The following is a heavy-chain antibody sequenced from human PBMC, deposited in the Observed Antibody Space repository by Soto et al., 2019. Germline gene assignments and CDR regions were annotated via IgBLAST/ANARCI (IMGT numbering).Heavy chain of an antibody. CDR2: IIPIYGTA. D-gene: IGHD5-12*01. CDR3: ARDGHGYNYWYFDL. V-gene: IGHV1-69*01. Sequence: QVQLVQSGAEVKEPGSSVKVSCKVSGDTFNKYTINWVRQAPRQGLEWMAGIIPIYGTANYALKFHDRIKVTADESTATAYMELNSLTSEDTAIYYCARDGHGYNYWYFDLWGHGTLITVSS. CDR1: GDTFNKYT. J-gene: IGHJ2*01.